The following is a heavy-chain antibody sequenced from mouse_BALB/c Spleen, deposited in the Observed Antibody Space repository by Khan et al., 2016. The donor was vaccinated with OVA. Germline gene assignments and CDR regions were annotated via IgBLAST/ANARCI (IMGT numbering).Heavy chain of an antibody. Sequence: VQLQQSGPELVKPGASVKMSCKASGYTFTSYVMHWVKQKPGLGLEWIGYIYPFNDDTKYNAKFKGKATLTSDKSSSTAYMELSSLTSEDSAVYYCAPVGNYYVSFAYWGQGTLVTVSA. CDR3: APVGNYYVSFAY. CDR2: IYPFNDDT. D-gene: IGHD1-1*01. CDR1: GYTFTSYV. J-gene: IGHJ3*01. V-gene: IGHV1S136*01.